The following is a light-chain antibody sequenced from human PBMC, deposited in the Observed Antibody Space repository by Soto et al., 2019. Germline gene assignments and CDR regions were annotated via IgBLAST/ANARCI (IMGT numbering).Light chain of an antibody. V-gene: IGLV2-14*01. CDR3: SSYTSSSTLEVV. CDR1: SSDVGGYNY. Sequence: QSALTQPASVSGSPGQSITISCTGTSSDVGGYNYVSWYQQHPGKAPKLMIYEVSYRPSGVSNRFSGSKSGNTASLTISGLQAEDEAVYYCSSYTSSSTLEVVFGGGTKLTVL. CDR2: EVS. J-gene: IGLJ2*01.